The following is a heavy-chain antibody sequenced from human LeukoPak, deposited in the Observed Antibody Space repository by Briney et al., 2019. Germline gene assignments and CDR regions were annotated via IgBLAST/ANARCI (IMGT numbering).Heavy chain of an antibody. CDR2: ISYDGSNK. J-gene: IGHJ4*02. CDR3: ARDLGSSDLFDY. Sequence: VAVISYDGSNKYYADSVKGRFTISRDNSKNTLYLQMNSLRAEDTAVYYCARDLGSSDLFDYWGQGTLVTVSS. V-gene: IGHV3-30*01. D-gene: IGHD6-6*01.